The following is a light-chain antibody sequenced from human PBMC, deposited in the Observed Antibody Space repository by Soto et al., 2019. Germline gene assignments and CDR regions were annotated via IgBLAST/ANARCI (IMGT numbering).Light chain of an antibody. V-gene: IGKV3-20*01. J-gene: IGKJ1*01. Sequence: EIVLTQSPGTLSLSPGERATLSCRASQTVRSSYLAWYQQKPGQAPRLLFYGPSTRATGVPDRFTGRGSGTDFTLTIRRLEPEDSATYSCQQFGTSPQTFGQGTKVDIK. CDR3: QQFGTSPQT. CDR1: QTVRSSY. CDR2: GPS.